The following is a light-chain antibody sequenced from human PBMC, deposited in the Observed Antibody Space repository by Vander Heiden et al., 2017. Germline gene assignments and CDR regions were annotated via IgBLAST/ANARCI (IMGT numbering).Light chain of an antibody. CDR1: QGISSY. CDR2: AAS. Sequence: DIQLTQSPSFLSASVGDRVTITCRASQGISSYLAWYQQKPGKAPKLLIYAASTLQSGVPSTFRGSGSGTEFTLTISSLQPEDFATYYCQQLNSYQVTFGQGTKLEIK. J-gene: IGKJ2*01. V-gene: IGKV1-9*01. CDR3: QQLNSYQVT.